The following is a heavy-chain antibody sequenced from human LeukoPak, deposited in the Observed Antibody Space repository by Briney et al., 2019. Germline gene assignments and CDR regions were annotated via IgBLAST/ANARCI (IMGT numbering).Heavy chain of an antibody. J-gene: IGHJ4*02. CDR3: ARDTGTGTTTLNC. Sequence: PGGSQRLSCAASGFTFSSYSMNWVRQAPGKGLEWVSSISSSSSYIYYADSVKGRFTISRDNAKNSLYLQMNSLRAEDTAVYYCARDTGTGTTTLNCWGQGTLVTVSS. V-gene: IGHV3-21*01. D-gene: IGHD1-1*01. CDR1: GFTFSSYS. CDR2: ISSSSSYI.